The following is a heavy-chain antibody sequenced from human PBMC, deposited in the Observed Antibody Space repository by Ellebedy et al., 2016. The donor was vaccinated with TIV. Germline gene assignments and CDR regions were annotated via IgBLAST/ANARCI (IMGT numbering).Heavy chain of an antibody. CDR2: INPNSGGT. Sequence: ASVKVSCXASGYTFTGYYMHWVRQAPGQGLEWMGWINPNSGGTNYAQKFQGRVTMTRDTSISTAYMELSRLRSDDTAVYYCARGGSSSWYGEYFQHWGQGTLVTVSS. D-gene: IGHD6-13*01. CDR1: GYTFTGYY. V-gene: IGHV1-2*02. J-gene: IGHJ1*01. CDR3: ARGGSSSWYGEYFQH.